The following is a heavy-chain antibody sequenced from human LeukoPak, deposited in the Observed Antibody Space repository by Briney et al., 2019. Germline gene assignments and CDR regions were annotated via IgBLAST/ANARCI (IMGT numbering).Heavy chain of an antibody. V-gene: IGHV3-48*04. J-gene: IGHJ4*02. CDR3: SRDRLGGLDY. Sequence: GGSLRLSCAASGFTFSSYSMNWVRQAPGKGLEWVSYISSSSSTIFYADSLKGRFTISRDNAKNSVYLQMNSLRPEDTAVYYCSRDRLGGLDYWGQGTLVTVSS. CDR2: ISSSSSTI. D-gene: IGHD5-12*01. CDR1: GFTFSSYS.